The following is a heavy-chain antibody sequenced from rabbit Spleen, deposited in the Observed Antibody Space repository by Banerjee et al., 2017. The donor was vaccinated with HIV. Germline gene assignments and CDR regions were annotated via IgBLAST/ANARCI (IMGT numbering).Heavy chain of an antibody. CDR1: GFSFNSVFW. D-gene: IGHD1-1*01. V-gene: IGHV1S45*01. CDR2: IYAGGSGGT. Sequence: QQQLVESGGGLVKPGASLTLTCTTSGFSFNSVFWICWVRQAPGKGLEWITCIYAGGSGGTYYASWAKGRFTISKTSSTTVTLQMTSLTAADTATYFCARDSSSSFSSYGMDLWGQGTLVTVS. J-gene: IGHJ6*01. CDR3: ARDSSSSFSSYGMDL.